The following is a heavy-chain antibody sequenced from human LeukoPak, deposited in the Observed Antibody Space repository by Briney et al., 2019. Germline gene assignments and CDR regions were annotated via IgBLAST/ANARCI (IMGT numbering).Heavy chain of an antibody. D-gene: IGHD6-13*01. J-gene: IGHJ1*01. Sequence: PGGSLRLSCAASGFTFSSYAMSWVRQAPGKGLEWVSGISWNSGSIGYADSVKGRFTISRDNAKNSLYLQMNSLRAEDTALYYCAKAEGGTYSSSWYWWGYFQHWGQGTLVTVSS. V-gene: IGHV3-9*01. CDR1: GFTFSSYA. CDR3: AKAEGGTYSSSWYWWGYFQH. CDR2: ISWNSGSI.